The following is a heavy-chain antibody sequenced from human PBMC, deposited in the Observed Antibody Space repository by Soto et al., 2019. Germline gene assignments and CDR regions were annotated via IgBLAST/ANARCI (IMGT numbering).Heavy chain of an antibody. Sequence: LGISSAASRFSVSSYVMHLLLKAPGKGLEWVAVISYDGSNKYYADSVKGRFTISRDNSKNTLYLQMNSLRAEDTAVYYCARDPASYYDSNGYYLGWFDPSGQGTLVTVSS. V-gene: IGHV3-30-3*01. D-gene: IGHD3-22*01. CDR3: ARDPASYYDSNGYYLGWFDP. J-gene: IGHJ5*02. CDR1: RFSVSSYV. CDR2: ISYDGSNK.